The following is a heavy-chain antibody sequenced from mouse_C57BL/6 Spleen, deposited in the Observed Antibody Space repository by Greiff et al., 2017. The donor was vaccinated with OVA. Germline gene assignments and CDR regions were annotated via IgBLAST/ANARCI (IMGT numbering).Heavy chain of an antibody. CDR2: IYPRSGNT. CDR1: GYTFTSYG. J-gene: IGHJ4*01. Sequence: LVESGAELARPGASVKLSCKASGYTFTSYGISWVKQRTGQGLEWIGEIYPRSGNTYYNEKFKGKATLTADKSSSTAYMELRSLTSEDSAVYFCARKGTGTGAMDYWGQGTSVTVSS. D-gene: IGHD4-1*01. CDR3: ARKGTGTGAMDY. V-gene: IGHV1-81*01.